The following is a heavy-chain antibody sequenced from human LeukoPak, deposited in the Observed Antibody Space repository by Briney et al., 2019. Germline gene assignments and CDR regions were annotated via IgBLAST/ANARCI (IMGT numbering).Heavy chain of an antibody. CDR2: IKQDGSEK. Sequence: GGSLRLSCAASGFTFSSYWMSWVRQAPGKGLEWVANIKQDGSEKYYVDSVKGRFTISKDNAKNSLYLQMNSLRAEDTAVYYCAREYCSSTSCSSYYFDYWGQGTLVTVSS. CDR1: GFTFSSYW. CDR3: AREYCSSTSCSSYYFDY. J-gene: IGHJ4*02. V-gene: IGHV3-7*01. D-gene: IGHD2-2*01.